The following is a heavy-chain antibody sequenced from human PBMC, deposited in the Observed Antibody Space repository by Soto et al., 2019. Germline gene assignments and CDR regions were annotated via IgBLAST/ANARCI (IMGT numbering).Heavy chain of an antibody. V-gene: IGHV4-31*03. CDR1: GGSLESGNYF. J-gene: IGHJ4*01. CDR3: AREHDYGGNFDY. Sequence: QVQLQESGPGLVKPSQTLSLTCSVYGGSLESGNYFWTWIRQRPGKGLEWIGNIFYSGKTYYNPSLKSRVSMSVDTSKNQFSLNLTSVTAADTAVYFCAREHDYGGNFDYWGHGTLVTVSS. CDR2: IFYSGKT. D-gene: IGHD4-17*01.